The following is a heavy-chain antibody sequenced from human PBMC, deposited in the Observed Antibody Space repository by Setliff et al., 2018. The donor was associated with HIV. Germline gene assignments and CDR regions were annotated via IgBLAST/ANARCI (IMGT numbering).Heavy chain of an antibody. D-gene: IGHD3-10*01. J-gene: IGHJ4*02. V-gene: IGHV4-38-2*01. CDR1: GYSISNGYY. CDR3: ARVGYHGSGRYSFDY. Sequence: PSETLSLTCALSGYSISNGYYWSWIRQPPGKRLEWIGEINHSGSTNYNPSLKSRVTISVDTFKNQFSLNLSSVTAAETAVYYCARVGYHGSGRYSFDYWGQGTLVTVSS. CDR2: INHSGST.